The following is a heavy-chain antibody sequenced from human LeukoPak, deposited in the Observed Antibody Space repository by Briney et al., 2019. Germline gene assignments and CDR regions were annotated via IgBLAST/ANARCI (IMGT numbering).Heavy chain of an antibody. J-gene: IGHJ4*02. CDR2: IYYSGST. Sequence: PSETLSLTCTVSGGSISNYYWSWIRQPPGKGLEWIGYIYYSGSTNYNPSLKSRVTISVDTSKNQFSLKLSSVTAADTAVYYCARQKAGFLEGHTIDYWGQGTLVTVSS. CDR1: GGSISNYY. V-gene: IGHV4-59*08. D-gene: IGHD3-3*01. CDR3: ARQKAGFLEGHTIDY.